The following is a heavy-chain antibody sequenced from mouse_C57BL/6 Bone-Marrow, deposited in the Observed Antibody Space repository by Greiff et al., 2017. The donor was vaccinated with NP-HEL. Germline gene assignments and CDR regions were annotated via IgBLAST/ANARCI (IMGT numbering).Heavy chain of an antibody. CDR2: INPGSGGT. V-gene: IGHV1-54*01. CDR3: ARYDYYGSSWYFDV. CDR1: GYAFTNYL. D-gene: IGHD1-1*01. Sequence: VQLQQSGAELVRPGTSVKVSCKASGYAFTNYLIEWVKQRPGQGLEWIGVINPGSGGTNYNEKFKGKATLTADKSSSTAYMQLSSLTSEDSAVYFCARYDYYGSSWYFDVWGTGTTVTVSS. J-gene: IGHJ1*03.